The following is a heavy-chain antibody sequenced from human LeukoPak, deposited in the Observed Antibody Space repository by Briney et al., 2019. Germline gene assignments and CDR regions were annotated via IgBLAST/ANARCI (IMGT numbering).Heavy chain of an antibody. Sequence: GGSLRLFCAASGFTLSNYWMHWVRQAPGKGLVWVSRINADGSSASYADSVKGRFTISRDNAKNTLYLQMNSLRAEDTAMYYCARDYGRSRDYGMDVWGQGTTVTVSS. D-gene: IGHD3-10*01. CDR3: ARDYGRSRDYGMDV. V-gene: IGHV3-74*01. CDR2: INADGSSA. J-gene: IGHJ6*02. CDR1: GFTLSNYW.